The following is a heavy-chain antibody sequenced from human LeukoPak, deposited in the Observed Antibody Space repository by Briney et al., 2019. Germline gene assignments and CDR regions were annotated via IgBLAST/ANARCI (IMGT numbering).Heavy chain of an antibody. CDR3: AKDWLAVAGAIDY. J-gene: IGHJ4*02. D-gene: IGHD6-19*01. V-gene: IGHV3-30*18. CDR2: ISYDGSNK. CDR1: GFTISSYG. Sequence: GGSLRLSCEVTGFTISSYGMIWVRQAPGKGLEWVAVISYDGSNKYYADSVKGRFTISRDNSKNTLYLQMNSLRAEDTAVYYCAKDWLAVAGAIDYWGQGTLVTVSS.